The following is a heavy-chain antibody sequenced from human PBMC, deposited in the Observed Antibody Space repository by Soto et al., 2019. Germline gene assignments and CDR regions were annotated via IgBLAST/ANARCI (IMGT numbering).Heavy chain of an antibody. D-gene: IGHD3-16*01. CDR1: GYTFTSYD. V-gene: IGHV1-8*01. CDR3: ELVCAYFRDY. J-gene: IGHJ4*02. CDR2: MNPNSGNT. Sequence: QVQLVQSGAEVKKPGASVKVSCKASGYTFTSYDINWVRQATGQGLEWMGWMNPNSGNTGYAQKFQGRVTMTRNTAISSDYIEMSGVRHKDTSVYYYELVCAYFRDYCDQGTLYTVSS.